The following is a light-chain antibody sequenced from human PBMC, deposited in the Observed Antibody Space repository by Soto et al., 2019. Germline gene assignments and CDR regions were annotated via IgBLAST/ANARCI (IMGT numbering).Light chain of an antibody. J-gene: IGKJ5*01. CDR3: QQRSNWTIT. V-gene: IGKV3-11*01. Sequence: EILLTQSPATLSLSPGERVTLSCRASQSVSSYLAWYQQKPGQAPRLLIYDASNRATGIPARFSGSGSGTDLTITISSLENEDFAVYYCQQRSNWTITFGQGTRLEIK. CDR1: QSVSSY. CDR2: DAS.